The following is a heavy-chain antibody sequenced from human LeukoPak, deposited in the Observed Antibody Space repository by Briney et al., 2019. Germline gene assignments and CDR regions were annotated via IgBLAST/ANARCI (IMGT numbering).Heavy chain of an antibody. CDR3: ARDLVRWYYGEKPGGY. D-gene: IGHD3-3*01. CDR1: GYTFTSYG. V-gene: IGHV1-18*01. J-gene: IGHJ4*02. CDR2: ISAYNGNT. Sequence: ASVKVSCKASGYTFTSYGISWVRQAPGQGLEWMGWISAYNGNTNYAQKLQGRVTMTTDTSTSTAYMELRSLRSDDTAVYYCARDLVRWYYGEKPGGYWGQGTLVTVSS.